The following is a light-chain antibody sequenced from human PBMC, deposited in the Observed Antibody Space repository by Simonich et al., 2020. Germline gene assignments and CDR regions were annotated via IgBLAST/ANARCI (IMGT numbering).Light chain of an antibody. V-gene: IGKV1-5*03. Sequence: DIQMTQSPSTLSASVGDRVNITCRASQSISSWLAWYQQKPGKAPKLLIYKASSLESGVPSRFRGSGSGTEFTLTISSLQPDDFATYYCQQYNSYSRTFGQGTKVEIK. J-gene: IGKJ1*01. CDR1: QSISSW. CDR3: QQYNSYSRT. CDR2: KAS.